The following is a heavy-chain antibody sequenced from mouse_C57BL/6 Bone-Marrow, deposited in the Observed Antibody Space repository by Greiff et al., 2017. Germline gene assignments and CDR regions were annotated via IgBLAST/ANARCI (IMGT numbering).Heavy chain of an antibody. Sequence: EVQLQQSGPELVKPGASVKISCKASGYTFTDYYMNWVKQSHGKSLEWIGDINPNNGGTSYNQKFKGKATLTVDKSSSTAYMELRSLTSEDSAVYYCARYTMLSGYYFDYWGQGTTLTVSS. J-gene: IGHJ2*01. CDR1: GYTFTDYY. V-gene: IGHV1-26*01. D-gene: IGHD1-1*02. CDR2: INPNNGGT. CDR3: ARYTMLSGYYFDY.